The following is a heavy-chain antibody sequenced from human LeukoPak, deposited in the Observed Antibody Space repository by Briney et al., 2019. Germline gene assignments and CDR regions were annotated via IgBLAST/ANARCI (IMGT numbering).Heavy chain of an antibody. V-gene: IGHV4-39*01. J-gene: IGHJ4*02. CDR2: IYYSGST. Sequence: SETLSLTCTVSGGSISSSSYYWGWIRQPPGKGLEWIGSIYYSGSTYYNPSLKSRVTISVDTSKNQFSLKLSSVTAADTAVYYCARRTYYYDSSGPSGDCWGQGTLVTVSS. CDR1: GGSISSSSYY. D-gene: IGHD3-22*01. CDR3: ARRTYYYDSSGPSGDC.